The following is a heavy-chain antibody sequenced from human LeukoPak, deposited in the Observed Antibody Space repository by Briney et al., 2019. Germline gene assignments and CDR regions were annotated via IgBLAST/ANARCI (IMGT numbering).Heavy chain of an antibody. CDR1: GFTFSSYA. CDR2: ISGSGGST. CDR3: AKAGTPLFYYYYYMDV. Sequence: GGSLRLSCAASGFTFSSYAMGWVRQAPGKGLEWVSAISGSGGSTYYADSVKGRFTISRDNSKNTLYLQMNSLRAEDTAVYYCAKAGTPLFYYYYYMDVWGQGTLVTVSS. D-gene: IGHD3-10*01. J-gene: IGHJ6*03. V-gene: IGHV3-23*01.